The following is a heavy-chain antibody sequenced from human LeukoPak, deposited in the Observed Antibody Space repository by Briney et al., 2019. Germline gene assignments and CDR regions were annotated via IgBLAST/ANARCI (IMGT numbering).Heavy chain of an antibody. CDR3: AREDIVLMVYGSYFDF. CDR1: GGTFSSYA. V-gene: IGHV1-69*05. D-gene: IGHD2-8*01. Sequence: SVKVSCKASGGTFSSYAISWVRQAPGQGLEWMGRIIPIFGTASYAQKFQGRVTITTDESTSTAYMELSSLRSEDTAVYYCAREDIVLMVYGSYFDFWGQGTLVTVSS. CDR2: IIPIFGTA. J-gene: IGHJ4*02.